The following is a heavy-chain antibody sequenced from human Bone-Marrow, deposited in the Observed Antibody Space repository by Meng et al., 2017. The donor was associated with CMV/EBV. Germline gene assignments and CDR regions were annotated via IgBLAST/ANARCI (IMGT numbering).Heavy chain of an antibody. D-gene: IGHD5-18*01. CDR1: GDSVSSNRVA. CDR2: TFYRSKWYN. CDR3: TRGYNYGFDY. V-gene: IGHV6-1*01. Sequence: CASSGDSVSSNRVAWNWIRQSPSRGPEWLGRTFYRSKWYNEYAESVKSRITINPDTSKNQFSLQLNSVTPEDTAVYYCTRGYNYGFDYWGQGALVTVSS. J-gene: IGHJ4*02.